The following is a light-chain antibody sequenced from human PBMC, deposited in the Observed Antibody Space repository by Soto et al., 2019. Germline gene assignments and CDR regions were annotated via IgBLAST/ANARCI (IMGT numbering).Light chain of an antibody. Sequence: QSVLTQPPSASGTPGQRVTISCSGSTSNIGSNAVDWYQQHPGTAPKVLIYSNNQRPSGVPDRVFGSTSGTSAALAITGLQSEDEADYYCATRDDSLKGWVFVGGTKLTVL. V-gene: IGLV1-44*01. CDR2: SNN. CDR3: ATRDDSLKGWV. J-gene: IGLJ3*02. CDR1: TSNIGSNA.